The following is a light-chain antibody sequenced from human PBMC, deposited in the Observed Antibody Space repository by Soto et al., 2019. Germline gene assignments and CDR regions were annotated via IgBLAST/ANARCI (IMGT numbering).Light chain of an antibody. J-gene: IGLJ2*01. CDR2: YVG. V-gene: IGLV3-21*04. CDR1: NIGSKR. CDR3: QVWDRSSDHVV. Sequence: SYELTQPPSVSGAPGKTARITCGRNNIGSKRVHWDQEKSGQAPVLVIYYVGARPSGIPGQFSGSNSGNTATLTISRVEAGDEADYYCQVWDRSSDHVVFGGGTKLTVL.